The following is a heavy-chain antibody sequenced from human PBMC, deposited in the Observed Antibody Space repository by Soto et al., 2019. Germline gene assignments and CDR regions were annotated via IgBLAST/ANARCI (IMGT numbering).Heavy chain of an antibody. CDR1: GGSISSGGYY. CDR3: ARVHSSSFTRISRWRGWFDP. Sequence: SETLSLTCTVSGGSISSGGYYWSWIRQHPGKGLEWIGYIYYSGSTYYNPSLKSRVTISVDTSKNQFSLKLSSVTAADTAVYYCARVHSSSFTRISRWRGWFDPWGQGTLVTVSS. J-gene: IGHJ5*02. V-gene: IGHV4-31*03. CDR2: IYYSGST. D-gene: IGHD6-6*01.